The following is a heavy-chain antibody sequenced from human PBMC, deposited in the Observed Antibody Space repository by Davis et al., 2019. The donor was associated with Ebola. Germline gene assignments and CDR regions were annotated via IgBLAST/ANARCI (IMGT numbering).Heavy chain of an antibody. D-gene: IGHD4-17*01. CDR2: FYSGGST. Sequence: PGGSLRLSCAASGFTVSSNYMSWVRQAPGKGLEWVSVFYSGGSTYYADSVKSRFTVSRHNSMNTLYLEMSSLKPDDTAMYYCVRMSTVISPFESWGQGTLVTVSS. CDR1: GFTVSSNY. V-gene: IGHV3-53*04. J-gene: IGHJ4*02. CDR3: VRMSTVISPFES.